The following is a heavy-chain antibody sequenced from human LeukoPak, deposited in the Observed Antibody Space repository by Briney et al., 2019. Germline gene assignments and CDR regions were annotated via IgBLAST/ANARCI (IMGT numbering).Heavy chain of an antibody. J-gene: IGHJ4*02. V-gene: IGHV1-18*01. Sequence: GASVKVSCKASGYSFTSYGISRVRQAPGQGLEWVGWISGHNGNTECAQKFQGRVTLTTDSSTSTAYMELRNLRPDDTAVYYCARGGYSDYWGQGTLVTVSS. CDR1: GYSFTSYG. D-gene: IGHD2-15*01. CDR3: ARGGYSDY. CDR2: ISGHNGNT.